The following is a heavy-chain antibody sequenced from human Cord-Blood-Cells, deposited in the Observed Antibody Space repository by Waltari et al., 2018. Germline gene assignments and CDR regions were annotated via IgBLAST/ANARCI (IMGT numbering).Heavy chain of an antibody. J-gene: IGHJ4*02. Sequence: VQLVESGGGLVQPGGSLRLSCAASGFTFSSYSMTWVRQAPGKGLEWVSYISSSSSTIYYADSVKGRFTISRDNAKNSLYLQMNSLRAEDTAVYYCARDPRWLRFDYWGQGTLVTVSS. CDR3: ARDPRWLRFDY. V-gene: IGHV3-48*01. CDR2: ISSSSSTI. D-gene: IGHD5-12*01. CDR1: GFTFSSYS.